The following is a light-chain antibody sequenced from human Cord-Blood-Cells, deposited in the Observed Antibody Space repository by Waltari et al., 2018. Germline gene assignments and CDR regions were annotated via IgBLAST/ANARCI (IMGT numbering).Light chain of an antibody. Sequence: DIQLNQSPSILSAPAGERGTITCRASKGISSYLAWYQQKPGKAPQLLIYAASTLQSGVPSRFSGSGSGTDFTLTISSLQPEDFATYYCQQLNSYPLTFVGGTKVEIK. CDR2: AAS. CDR3: QQLNSYPLT. V-gene: IGKV1-9*01. CDR1: KGISSY. J-gene: IGKJ4*01.